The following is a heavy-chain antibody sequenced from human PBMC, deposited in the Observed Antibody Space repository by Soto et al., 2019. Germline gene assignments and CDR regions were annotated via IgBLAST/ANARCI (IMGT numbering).Heavy chain of an antibody. CDR1: GFMFSGYA. D-gene: IGHD2-15*01. CDR2: ISGGGGSS. J-gene: IGHJ4*02. CDR3: AKGGCSGGSCYPLDY. Sequence: GESLKISCAASGFMFSGYAMSWVRQAPGQRLEWVSTISGGGGSSYHADSVKGRFTISRDNSKNTLYLRMKSLRADDTALYYCAKGGCSGGSCYPLDYWGQGTLVTVSS. V-gene: IGHV3-23*01.